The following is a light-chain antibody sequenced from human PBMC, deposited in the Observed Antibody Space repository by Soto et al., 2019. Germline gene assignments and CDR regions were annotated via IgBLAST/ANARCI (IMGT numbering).Light chain of an antibody. CDR3: MQALQTPRT. Sequence: DIVMTQSPLSLPVTPGEPASISCRSSQSLLDSNGKNYLDWYLQKPGQSPQLLIYLGSTRASGGPDRFSGSGSGTDFTLRISRVEAEDVGIYYCMQALQTPRTFGQGTKVEIK. J-gene: IGKJ1*01. V-gene: IGKV2-28*01. CDR1: QSLLDSNGKNY. CDR2: LGS.